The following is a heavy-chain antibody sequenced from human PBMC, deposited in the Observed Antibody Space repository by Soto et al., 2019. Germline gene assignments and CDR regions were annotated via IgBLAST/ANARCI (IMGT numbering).Heavy chain of an antibody. CDR1: GGSISSYY. CDR2: IYYSGST. Sequence: SETLSLTCTVSGGSISSYYWSWIRQPPGKGLEWIGYIYYSGSTNYNPSLKSRVTISVDTSKNQFSLKLSSVTAADTAVHYCARGAMGAAAGTWGYYYGMDVWGQGTTVTVSS. V-gene: IGHV4-59*01. CDR3: ARGAMGAAAGTWGYYYGMDV. J-gene: IGHJ6*02. D-gene: IGHD6-13*01.